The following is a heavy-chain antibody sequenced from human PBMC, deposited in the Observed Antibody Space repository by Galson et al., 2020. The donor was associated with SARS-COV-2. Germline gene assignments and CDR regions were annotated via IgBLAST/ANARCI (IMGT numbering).Heavy chain of an antibody. V-gene: IGHV4-39*01. Sequence: SETLSLTCTVSGDSISSSSYYWGWIRQPPGKGLEWIGTIYYSGSSYYNPSLKSPVTISVDTSNNQFSLNLSSVTAADTAVYYCARHLAGTFHFDYWGQGTLVTVSS. CDR3: ARHLAGTFHFDY. J-gene: IGHJ4*02. CDR2: IYYSGSS. CDR1: GDSISSSSYY. D-gene: IGHD6-19*01.